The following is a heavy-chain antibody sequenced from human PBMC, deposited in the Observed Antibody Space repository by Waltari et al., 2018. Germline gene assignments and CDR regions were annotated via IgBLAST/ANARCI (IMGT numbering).Heavy chain of an antibody. J-gene: IGHJ4*02. Sequence: QVQLQESGPGLVKPSATLSLTCPVSGCSISSYYWSWIRQPPGKGLEWIGYIYYSGSTNYNPSLKSRVTISVDTSKNQFSLKLSSVTAADTAVYYCARDLGGDFFDYWGQGTLVTVSS. CDR2: IYYSGST. D-gene: IGHD1-26*01. CDR1: GCSISSYY. V-gene: IGHV4-59*01. CDR3: ARDLGGDFFDY.